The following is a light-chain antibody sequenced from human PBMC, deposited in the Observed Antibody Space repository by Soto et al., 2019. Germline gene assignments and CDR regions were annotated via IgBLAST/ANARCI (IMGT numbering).Light chain of an antibody. V-gene: IGKV3-20*01. J-gene: IGKJ4*01. CDR3: RQYGRSLGFA. CDR2: DAS. Sequence: KSPATGPLSPGKGATRAGRASQRIVSCLAWYQQSPGQAPRLLIHDASNRANGIPARFSGGGCGTDLILTVSRLEPADFASYVCRQYGRSLGFAFSGGTKVDIK. CDR1: QRIVSC.